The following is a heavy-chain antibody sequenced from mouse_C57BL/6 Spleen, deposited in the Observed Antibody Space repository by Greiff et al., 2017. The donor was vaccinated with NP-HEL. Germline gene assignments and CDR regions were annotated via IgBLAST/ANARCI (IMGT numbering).Heavy chain of an antibody. CDR3: TRDWYYGSSPWFAY. J-gene: IGHJ3*01. CDR2: IDPETGGT. Sequence: QVQLQQSGAELVRPGASVTLSCKASGYTFTDYEMHWVKQTPVHGLEWIGAIDPETGGTAYNQKFKGKAILTADKSSSTAYMELRSLTSEDSAVYYCTRDWYYGSSPWFAYWGQGTLVTVSA. D-gene: IGHD1-1*01. CDR1: GYTFTDYE. V-gene: IGHV1-15*01.